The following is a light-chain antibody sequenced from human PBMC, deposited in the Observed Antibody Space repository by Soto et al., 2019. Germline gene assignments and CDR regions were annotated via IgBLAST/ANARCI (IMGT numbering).Light chain of an antibody. J-gene: IGLJ2*01. V-gene: IGLV1-40*01. Sequence: QSVVTQPPSVSGAPGQRVTISCTGSSSNIGADYDVHWYQQFPGRAPKLLIDGNKNRPSGVPDRFSGSKSGTSASLDITGLQAEDEADYYCQSFDTRLNTVVFGGGTKLTVL. CDR3: QSFDTRLNTVV. CDR1: SSNIGADYD. CDR2: GNK.